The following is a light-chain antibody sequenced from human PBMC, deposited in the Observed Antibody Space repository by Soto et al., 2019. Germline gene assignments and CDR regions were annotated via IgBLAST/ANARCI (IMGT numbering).Light chain of an antibody. V-gene: IGKV1-39*01. CDR3: QQSYSTPPYT. CDR1: QSISTY. Sequence: DIQMTQSPSSLSASVGDRVTITCRASQSISTYLNWYQQKPGKAPNLLIYAASSLQSGVPSRFSGSGSGTDFTLTIASLQPEDFGTYYCQQSYSTPPYTFGQGTKLEIK. J-gene: IGKJ2*01. CDR2: AAS.